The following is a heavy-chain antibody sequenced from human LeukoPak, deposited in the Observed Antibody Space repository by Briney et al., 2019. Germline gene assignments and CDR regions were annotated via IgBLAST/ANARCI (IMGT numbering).Heavy chain of an antibody. CDR2: ISSSSSYI. CDR1: GFIFSSYS. Sequence: PGGSLRLSCAASGFIFSSYSMNWVRQAPGKGLEWVSSISSSSSYIYYADSVKGRFTISRDNAKNSLYLQMNSLRAEDTALYYCAKGTSGYYRWYLDYWGQGTLVTVSS. J-gene: IGHJ4*02. CDR3: AKGTSGYYRWYLDY. D-gene: IGHD3-22*01. V-gene: IGHV3-21*04.